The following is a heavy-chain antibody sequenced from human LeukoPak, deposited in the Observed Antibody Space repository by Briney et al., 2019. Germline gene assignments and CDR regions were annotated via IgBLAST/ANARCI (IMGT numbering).Heavy chain of an antibody. V-gene: IGHV3-48*01. D-gene: IGHD6-13*01. Sequence: GGSLRLSCAASGFTFSSYSMNWVRQAPGKGLEWVSYISSSSSTIYYADSVKGRFTISRDNAKNSLYLQMNSLRAEDTAVYYCARDSPSRYSSSWYTSYWGQGTLVTVSS. CDR1: GFTFSSYS. CDR2: ISSSSSTI. J-gene: IGHJ4*02. CDR3: ARDSPSRYSSSWYTSY.